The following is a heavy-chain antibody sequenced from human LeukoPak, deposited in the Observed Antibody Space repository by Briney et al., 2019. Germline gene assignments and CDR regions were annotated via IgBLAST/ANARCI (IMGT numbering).Heavy chain of an antibody. V-gene: IGHV3-33*01. CDR3: ARDKGIAARPVYWFDP. CDR1: GFTFSSYG. J-gene: IGHJ5*02. Sequence: PGGSLRLSCAASGFTFSSYGTHWVRQAPGKGLEWVAVIWYDGSNKYYADSVKGRFTISRDNSKNTLYLQMNSLRAEDTAVYYCARDKGIAARPVYWFDPWGQGTLVTVSS. CDR2: IWYDGSNK. D-gene: IGHD6-6*01.